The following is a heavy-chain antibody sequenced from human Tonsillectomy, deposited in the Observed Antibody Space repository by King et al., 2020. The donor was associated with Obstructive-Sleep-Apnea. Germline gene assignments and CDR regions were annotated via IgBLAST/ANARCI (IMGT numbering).Heavy chain of an antibody. Sequence: VQLVESGGGSVKPGGSLRLSCAASGFTFSDYYMTWIRQAPWKGLEWVSYIRTSSSHTDYADSVKGRFTISRDNAKNTLYLQMNSLRTEDTALYYCTRGHYGMDVWGQGTTVTVSS. CDR1: GFTFSDYY. V-gene: IGHV3-11*06. CDR2: IRTSSSHT. J-gene: IGHJ6*02. CDR3: TRGHYGMDV.